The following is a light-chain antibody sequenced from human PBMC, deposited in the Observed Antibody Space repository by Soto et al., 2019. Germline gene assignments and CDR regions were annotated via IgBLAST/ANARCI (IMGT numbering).Light chain of an antibody. Sequence: EIVMTQSPATLSVSPGERATLSCRASQSVSSNLAWSQQQPDQAPRLLIYGASTRATGIPARFSGSGSGTEFTLPISRLQSEDFAVYYCQQYNNWPLTFGGGTKVEIK. V-gene: IGKV3-15*01. CDR2: GAS. J-gene: IGKJ4*01. CDR1: QSVSSN. CDR3: QQYNNWPLT.